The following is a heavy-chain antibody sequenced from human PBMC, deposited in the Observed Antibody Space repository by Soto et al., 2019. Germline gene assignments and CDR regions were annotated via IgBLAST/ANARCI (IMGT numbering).Heavy chain of an antibody. CDR3: AKDRSPMTTVTLNAFDI. Sequence: GGSLRLSCAASGFTFSSYAMSWVRQAPGKGLEWVSAISGSGGSTYYADSVKGRFTISRDNSKNMLYLQMNSLRAEDTAVYYCAKDRSPMTTVTLNAFDIWGQGTMVTVSS. D-gene: IGHD4-17*01. CDR1: GFTFSSYA. J-gene: IGHJ3*02. CDR2: ISGSGGST. V-gene: IGHV3-23*01.